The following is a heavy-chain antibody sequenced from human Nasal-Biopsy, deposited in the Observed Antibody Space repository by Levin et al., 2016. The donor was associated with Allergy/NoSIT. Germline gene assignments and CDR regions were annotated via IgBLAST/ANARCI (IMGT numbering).Heavy chain of an antibody. Sequence: GESLKISCATSGFTFSAYPMNWVRQTPGKGLEWVAIISSDGTKKYYADSVKGRFTISRDDSKNTLYLQMNSLRPEDTAVYYCARGSFGEVFNYGMDVWGQGTTVSVSS. CDR2: ISSDGTKK. D-gene: IGHD3-10*01. CDR1: GFTFSAYP. V-gene: IGHV3-30*14. J-gene: IGHJ6*02. CDR3: ARGSFGEVFNYGMDV.